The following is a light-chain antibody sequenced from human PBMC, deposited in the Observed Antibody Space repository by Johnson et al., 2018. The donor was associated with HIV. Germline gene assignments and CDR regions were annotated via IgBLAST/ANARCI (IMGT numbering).Light chain of an antibody. J-gene: IGLJ1*01. CDR2: EDN. Sequence: QSALTQPPSVSAAPGQTVNISCSGNVSNIESYFVSWYHQLPGAAPTLLIYEDNKRPSGIPDRFSGSKSGATATLGITGLQTGDEADYYCGTWDSSLNAYVFGPGTKVTVL. V-gene: IGLV1-51*02. CDR1: VSNIESYF. CDR3: GTWDSSLNAYV.